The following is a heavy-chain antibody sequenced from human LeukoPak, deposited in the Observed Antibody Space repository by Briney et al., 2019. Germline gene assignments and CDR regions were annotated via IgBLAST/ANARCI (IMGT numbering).Heavy chain of an antibody. V-gene: IGHV3-21*01. J-gene: IGHJ4*02. CDR1: GFTFSSYS. CDR3: ASDLGTYGESADY. D-gene: IGHD1-14*01. CDR2: ISSSSSYI. Sequence: PGGSLRLSCAASGFTFSSYSMNWVRQAPGKGLERVSSISSSSSYIYYADSVKGRFTISRDNAKNSLYLQMNSLRAEDTAVYYCASDLGTYGESADYWGQGTLVTVSS.